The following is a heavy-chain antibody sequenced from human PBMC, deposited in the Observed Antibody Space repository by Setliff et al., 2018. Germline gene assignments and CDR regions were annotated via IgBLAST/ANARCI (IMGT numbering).Heavy chain of an antibody. J-gene: IGHJ6*02. CDR2: INPDGSEK. CDR1: GITFSRFW. V-gene: IGHV3-7*01. CDR3: AGDGVSYGMDV. Sequence: PGGSLRLSCAASGITFSRFWMNWVRQAPGKGLEWVANINPDGSEKRYVDSVNGRLTISRDNAKNSLYLQMSSLTAEDTAVYYCAGDGVSYGMDVWGQGTTVTVSS.